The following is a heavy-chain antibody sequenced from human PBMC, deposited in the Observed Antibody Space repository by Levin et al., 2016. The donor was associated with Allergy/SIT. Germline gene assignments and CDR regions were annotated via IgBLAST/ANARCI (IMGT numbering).Heavy chain of an antibody. CDR2: IWYDGRNQ. D-gene: IGHD4/OR15-4a*01. CDR3: ARGLGVLLDGYFDS. CDR1: GYTFTSYY. Sequence: SCKASGYTFTSYYMHWVRQAPGKGLEWVAGIWYDGRNQYYVDSVKGRFTISRDYSKNTLYLQMNSLRAEDTAVYYCARGLGVLLDGYFDSWGQGTLVTVSS. V-gene: IGHV3-33*01. J-gene: IGHJ4*02.